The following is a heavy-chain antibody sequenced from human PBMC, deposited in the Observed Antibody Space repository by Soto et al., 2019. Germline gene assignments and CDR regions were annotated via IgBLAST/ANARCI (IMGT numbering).Heavy chain of an antibody. CDR3: ARHSLPDIVAVPAATDLDY. D-gene: IGHD2-2*01. Sequence: RESLKISCKGSGYSFTSYWISWVRQMPGKGLEWMGRIDPSDSYTNYSPSFQGHVTISADKSISTAYLQWSSLKASDTAMYYCARHSLPDIVAVPAATDLDYWGQGTLVTVSS. V-gene: IGHV5-10-1*01. J-gene: IGHJ4*02. CDR1: GYSFTSYW. CDR2: IDPSDSYT.